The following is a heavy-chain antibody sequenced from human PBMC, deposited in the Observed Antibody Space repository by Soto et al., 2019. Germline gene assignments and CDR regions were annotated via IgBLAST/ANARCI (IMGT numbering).Heavy chain of an antibody. CDR3: ASERSAQYFDY. Sequence: SVKVSGKASAGTFSGHCIAWVRQVPGQGLEWMGGIMPTFGSATYAPKFQGRVTISADKSTSTAYMELSSLRSEDTAVYFCASERSAQYFDYWGQGTLVTVSS. CDR1: AGTFSGHC. J-gene: IGHJ4*02. CDR2: IMPTFGSA. D-gene: IGHD1-26*01. V-gene: IGHV1-69*06.